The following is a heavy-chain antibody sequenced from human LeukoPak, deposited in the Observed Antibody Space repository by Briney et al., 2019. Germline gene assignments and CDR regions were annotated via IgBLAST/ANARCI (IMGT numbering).Heavy chain of an antibody. J-gene: IGHJ3*02. Sequence: PGGSLRLSCAASGFTFSSNDMTWVRHAPGKGLEWVSGISWNSGSIGYADSVKGRFTISRDNAKNSLYLQMNSLRAEDTALYYCAKDLHDSSHDAFDIWGQGTMVTVSS. CDR1: GFTFSSND. CDR2: ISWNSGSI. D-gene: IGHD3-22*01. V-gene: IGHV3-9*01. CDR3: AKDLHDSSHDAFDI.